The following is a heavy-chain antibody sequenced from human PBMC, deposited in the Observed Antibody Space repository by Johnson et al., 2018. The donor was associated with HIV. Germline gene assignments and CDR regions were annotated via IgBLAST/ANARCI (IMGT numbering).Heavy chain of an antibody. V-gene: IGHV3-33*03. CDR1: GFTFSTYG. D-gene: IGHD4-23*01. J-gene: IGHJ3*02. Sequence: QVQLVESGGGVVQPGRSLRLSCAASGFTFSTYGMHWVRQAPGKGLEWVAVMWYDGSNKYYADSVKGRFTISRDNSKNTLYLQMNSLRTEDTAVYYCARGDWLTVITSPDAFDIWGQGTMVTVSS. CDR3: ARGDWLTVITSPDAFDI. CDR2: MWYDGSNK.